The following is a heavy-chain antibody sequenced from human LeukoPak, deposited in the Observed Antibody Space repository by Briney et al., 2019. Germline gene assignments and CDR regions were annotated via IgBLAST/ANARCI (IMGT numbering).Heavy chain of an antibody. J-gene: IGHJ4*02. Sequence: GSLRLSCAASEFSVGSNYMTWVRQAPGKGLEWIGSIYYSGSTYYNPSLKNRVTLSVDTSKNQFSLKVSSVTAADTAVYYCAREITAGSYYFDYWGQGTLVTVSS. V-gene: IGHV4-39*07. CDR2: IYYSGST. D-gene: IGHD1-26*01. CDR3: AREITAGSYYFDY. CDR1: EFSVGSNY.